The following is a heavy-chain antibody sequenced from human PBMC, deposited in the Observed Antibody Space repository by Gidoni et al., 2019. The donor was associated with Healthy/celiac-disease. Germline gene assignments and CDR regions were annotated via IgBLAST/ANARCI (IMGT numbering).Heavy chain of an antibody. J-gene: IGHJ4*02. CDR1: GGSISSSSYY. Sequence: QLQLQDSGPGLVKPSETLSLTCTVSGGSISSSSYYWGWIRQPPGKGLEWIGSIYYSGSTYYNPSLKSRVTISVDTSKNQFSLKLSSVTAADTAVYYCAREGYCSSTSCPFDYWGQGTLVTVSS. CDR3: AREGYCSSTSCPFDY. CDR2: IYYSGST. V-gene: IGHV4-39*07. D-gene: IGHD2-2*01.